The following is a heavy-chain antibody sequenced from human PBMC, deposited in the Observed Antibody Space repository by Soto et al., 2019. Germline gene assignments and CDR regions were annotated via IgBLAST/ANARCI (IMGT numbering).Heavy chain of an antibody. CDR2: ISGSGGST. CDR3: AKGDYYDFWSGYFDY. Sequence: EVQLLESGGGLVQPGGSLRLSCAASGFTFSSYAMSWVRQAPGKGLEWVSAISGSGGSTYYADSVKGRFTISRDNSKNTLYLQMNSLRDEDTAVYYCAKGDYYDFWSGYFDYWGQGTLVTVSS. CDR1: GFTFSSYA. D-gene: IGHD3-3*01. V-gene: IGHV3-23*01. J-gene: IGHJ4*02.